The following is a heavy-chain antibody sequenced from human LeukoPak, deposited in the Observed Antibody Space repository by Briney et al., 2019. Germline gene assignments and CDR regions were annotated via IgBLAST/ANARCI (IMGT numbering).Heavy chain of an antibody. CDR2: IYYSGST. CDR1: GGSISSYY. V-gene: IGHV4-59*01. CDR3: ARDLVGYFDY. J-gene: IGHJ4*02. Sequence: SETLSLTCTVSGGSISSYYWSWIRQPPGKGLEWNGYIYYSGSTNYNPSLKSRVTISVDTSKNQFSLKLSSVTAADTAVYYCARDLVGYFDYWGQGTLVTVSS.